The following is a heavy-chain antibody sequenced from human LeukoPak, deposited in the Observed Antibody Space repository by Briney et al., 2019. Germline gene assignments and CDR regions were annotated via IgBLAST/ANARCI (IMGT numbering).Heavy chain of an antibody. CDR2: ISGSGSST. J-gene: IGHJ4*02. V-gene: IGHV3-23*01. D-gene: IGHD3-10*01. Sequence: GGSLRLSCAASGFTFSNYAMSWVRQAPGKGLEWVSAISGSGSSTYYADSVKGRFTISRDNSKNTVYLQMNSLRAEDTAVYYCARGHYGSGSNYFDYWGQGTLVTVSS. CDR1: GFTFSNYA. CDR3: ARGHYGSGSNYFDY.